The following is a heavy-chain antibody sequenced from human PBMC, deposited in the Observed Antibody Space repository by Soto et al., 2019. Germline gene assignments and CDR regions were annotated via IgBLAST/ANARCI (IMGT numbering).Heavy chain of an antibody. Sequence: QVQLVEYGGGVVQPGRSLRISCAASGFTFSDDGIHWVRQDPGKGLEWAAVISYDGSNTYYADSVTGGLTISRDKSKNRLELQMDSLRPEDTAVYCCAKYLKIGDYYCSESELVPYYSCYGVDVGGQWSAVTVSS. J-gene: IGHJ6*02. V-gene: IGHV3-30*18. CDR2: ISYDGSNT. CDR1: GFTFSDDG. D-gene: IGHD3-10*01. CDR3: AKYLKIGDYYCSESELVPYYSCYGVDV.